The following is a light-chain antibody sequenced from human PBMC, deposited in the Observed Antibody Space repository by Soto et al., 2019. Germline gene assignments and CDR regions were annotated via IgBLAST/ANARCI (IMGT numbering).Light chain of an antibody. V-gene: IGKV3D-20*02. J-gene: IGKJ5*01. CDR3: QHRMNWPLT. CDR2: GAS. Sequence: EIVLTQSPGTLSLSPGERATLSCRASQSVTSTYLAWYQQKPGQGPRLLIYGASNRATGIPDRFSGSGSGTDFTLTISRLEPEDFAVYYCQHRMNWPLTFGQGTRLEIK. CDR1: QSVTSTY.